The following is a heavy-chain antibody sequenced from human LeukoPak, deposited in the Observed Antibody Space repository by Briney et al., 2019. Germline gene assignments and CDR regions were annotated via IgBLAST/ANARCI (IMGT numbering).Heavy chain of an antibody. CDR2: INNSGST. D-gene: IGHD3-10*01. V-gene: IGHV4-34*01. CDR1: SGSFSGYY. J-gene: IGHJ6*03. Sequence: SETLSLTCDVNSGSFSGYYWNWIRQAPGKGLEWIGEINNSGSTNYNPSLKSRVTISVDTSKNQFSLKLSSVTAADTAVYYCARVEEGYGSGRRENYYYYYMDVWGKGTTVTISS. CDR3: ARVEEGYGSGRRENYYYYYMDV.